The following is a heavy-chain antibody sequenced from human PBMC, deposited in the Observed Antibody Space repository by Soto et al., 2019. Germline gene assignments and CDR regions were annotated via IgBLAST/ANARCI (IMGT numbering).Heavy chain of an antibody. J-gene: IGHJ4*02. Sequence: GGSLRLSCAASGFTLSSYAMSWVRQAPGKGLEWVSAISSSGDSTYNADSVKGRFTISRDNSKNTLYLQMNSLRAEDSAVYYCARESTPHLAYCTNGVCSNDYGGQGTLVTVSS. CDR1: GFTLSSYA. D-gene: IGHD2-8*01. CDR2: ISSSGDST. V-gene: IGHV3-23*01. CDR3: ARESTPHLAYCTNGVCSNDY.